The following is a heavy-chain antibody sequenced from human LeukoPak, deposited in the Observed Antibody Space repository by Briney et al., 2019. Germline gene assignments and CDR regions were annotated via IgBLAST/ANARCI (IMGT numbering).Heavy chain of an antibody. V-gene: IGHV1-8*01. Sequence: ASVKVSCKASGYTFTSYDINWVRQATGQGLEWMGWMNPNSGNTGYAQKFQGRVTMTRNTSISTAYMELSSLGSEDAAVYYCARPYSSSSADWFDPWGQGTLVTVSS. D-gene: IGHD6-6*01. CDR3: ARPYSSSSADWFDP. J-gene: IGHJ5*02. CDR1: GYTFTSYD. CDR2: MNPNSGNT.